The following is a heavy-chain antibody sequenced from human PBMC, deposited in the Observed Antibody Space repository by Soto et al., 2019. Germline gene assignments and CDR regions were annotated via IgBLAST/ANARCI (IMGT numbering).Heavy chain of an antibody. CDR1: GFTVSSKY. V-gene: IGHV3-66*01. J-gene: IGHJ6*02. CDR2: IQSGGPT. CDR3: AMDDFLCDGGRCYGVSFDL. D-gene: IGHD2-15*01. Sequence: GVSLRLSCAASGFTVSSKYMSWVRQASGKGLEWVSLIQSGGPTYYADSVKGRFTISRDSSENTLHLQMDSLRAEDTAVYYCAMDDFLCDGGRCYGVSFDLWGQGTTVTVSS.